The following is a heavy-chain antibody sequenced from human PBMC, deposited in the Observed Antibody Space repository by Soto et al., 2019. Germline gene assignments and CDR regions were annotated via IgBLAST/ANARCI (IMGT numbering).Heavy chain of an antibody. CDR3: ARFRPCSGSTGDPSFGFDM. D-gene: IGHD2-15*01. CDR2: ITPSNGNT. Sequence: QAQLVQSGPEVKKPGASVKVSCKASGYTFSTHGLSWVRQAPGQGLEWMGWITPSNGNTNYAQKLQGRLSMTTDTSTNTGYMEVRRLRSADTAVYSCARFRPCSGSTGDPSFGFDMWGQGTVVTVSS. V-gene: IGHV1-18*01. CDR1: GYTFSTHG. J-gene: IGHJ3*02.